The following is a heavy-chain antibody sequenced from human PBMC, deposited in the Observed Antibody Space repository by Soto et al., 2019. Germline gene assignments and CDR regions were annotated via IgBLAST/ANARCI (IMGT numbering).Heavy chain of an antibody. CDR3: ARERNYDSSGYRYYYGMDV. V-gene: IGHV4-31*03. CDR2: IYYSGST. Sequence: PSETLSLTCTVSGGSISSGGYYWSWIRQHPGKGLEWIGYIYYSGSTYYNPSLKSRVTISVDTSKNQFSLKLSSVTAADTAVYYCARERNYDSSGYRYYYGMDVWGQGTTVTVSS. J-gene: IGHJ6*02. CDR1: GGSISSGGYY. D-gene: IGHD3-22*01.